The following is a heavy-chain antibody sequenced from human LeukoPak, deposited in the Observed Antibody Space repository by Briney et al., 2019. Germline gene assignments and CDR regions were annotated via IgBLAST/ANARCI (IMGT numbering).Heavy chain of an antibody. V-gene: IGHV3-7*01. CDR3: ARGRLRFSPYFDY. D-gene: IGHD4-17*01. Sequence: GGSLRLSCAASGFTFSSYWMSWVRQAPGKGLEWVANIKQDGSEKYYVDSVKGRFTISRDNAKNSLYLQMNSLRAEDTAVYYCARGRLRFSPYFDYWGQGTLVTVSS. J-gene: IGHJ4*02. CDR1: GFTFSSYW. CDR2: IKQDGSEK.